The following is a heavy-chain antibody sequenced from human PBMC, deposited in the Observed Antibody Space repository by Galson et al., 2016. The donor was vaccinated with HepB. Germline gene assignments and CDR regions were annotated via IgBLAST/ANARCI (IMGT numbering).Heavy chain of an antibody. D-gene: IGHD6-19*01. CDR2: INRDGSVT. V-gene: IGHV3-7*01. CDR1: GFTVTSNY. J-gene: IGHJ4*02. Sequence: SLRLSCAASGFTVTSNYIIWVRQAPGKGLEWVANINRDGSVTHYVDSVEGRFTISRDNAKNSLFLQMNSLRVEDTAVYYCARDRTTGDSSAWYDALDYWGQGTPVTISS. CDR3: ARDRTTGDSSAWYDALDY.